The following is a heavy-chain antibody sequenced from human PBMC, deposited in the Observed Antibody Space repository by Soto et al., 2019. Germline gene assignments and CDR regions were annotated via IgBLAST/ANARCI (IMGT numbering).Heavy chain of an antibody. Sequence: QLQLQESGPGLVKPSETLSLTCTVSGGSISSSSYYWGWIRQPPGKGLEWIGSIYYSGSTYYNPSLKSRVTISVDTSKNQFSLKLSSVTAADTAVYYCARLSEGSYGDYVLVDYWGQGTLVTVSS. CDR1: GGSISSSSYY. V-gene: IGHV4-39*01. J-gene: IGHJ4*02. D-gene: IGHD4-17*01. CDR3: ARLSEGSYGDYVLVDY. CDR2: IYYSGST.